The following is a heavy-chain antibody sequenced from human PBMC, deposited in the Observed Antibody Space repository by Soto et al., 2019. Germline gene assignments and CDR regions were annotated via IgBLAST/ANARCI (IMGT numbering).Heavy chain of an antibody. CDR3: ASYCSSTSCSPLRYYYGMDV. V-gene: IGHV1-8*01. CDR2: MNPNSGNT. Sequence: ASVKVSCKASGYTFTSYDINWVRQATGQGLEWMGWMNPNSGNTDYAQKFQGRVTMTRNTSISTAYMELSSLRSEDTAVYYCASYCSSTSCSPLRYYYGMDVWGQGTTVTVSS. J-gene: IGHJ6*02. CDR1: GYTFTSYD. D-gene: IGHD2-2*01.